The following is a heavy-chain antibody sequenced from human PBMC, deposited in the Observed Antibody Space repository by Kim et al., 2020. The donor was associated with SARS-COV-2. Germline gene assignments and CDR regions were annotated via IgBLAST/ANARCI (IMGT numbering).Heavy chain of an antibody. Sequence: SVKGRFTISRDNSRNTVYLQMNSLRAEDTAVYYCAKGDTPRVVLAATDFDYWGQGALVTVSS. CDR3: AKGDTPRVVLAATDFDY. V-gene: IGHV3-30*02. J-gene: IGHJ4*02. D-gene: IGHD2-15*01.